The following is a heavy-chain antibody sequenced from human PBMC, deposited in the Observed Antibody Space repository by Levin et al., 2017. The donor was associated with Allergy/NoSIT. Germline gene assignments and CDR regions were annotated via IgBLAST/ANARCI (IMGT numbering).Heavy chain of an antibody. CDR2: ISSDGSST. J-gene: IGHJ4*02. CDR1: GFTFSSYW. D-gene: IGHD1-1*01. CDR3: AKGGRPHADY. Sequence: PGGSLRLSCAASGFTFSSYWMHWVRQAPGKGLVWVSRISSDGSSTTYADSVKGRFTMSRDNAKNTLYLEMNSLRAEDTAVYYCAKGGRPHADYWGQGTLVIVSS. V-gene: IGHV3-74*01.